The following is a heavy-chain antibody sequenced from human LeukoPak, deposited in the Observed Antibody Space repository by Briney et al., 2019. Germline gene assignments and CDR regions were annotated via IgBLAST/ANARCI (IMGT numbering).Heavy chain of an antibody. CDR2: IIPIFGTA. CDR1: GGTFSSYA. CDR3: ARGPRRCSSTSCYSSWFDP. J-gene: IGHJ5*02. D-gene: IGHD2-2*01. V-gene: IGHV1-69*05. Sequence: GASVKVSCKASGGTFSSYAISRVRQAPGQGLEWMGGIIPIFGTANYAQKFQGRVTITTDESTSTAYVELSSLRSEDTAVYYCARGPRRCSSTSCYSSWFDPWGQGTLVTVSS.